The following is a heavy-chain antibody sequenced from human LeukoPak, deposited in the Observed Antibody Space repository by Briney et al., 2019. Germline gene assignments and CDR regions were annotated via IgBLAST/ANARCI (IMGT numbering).Heavy chain of an antibody. CDR3: ARDPLYGGNSFDY. Sequence: GGSLRLSCAASGFTFSSYSMNWVRQAPGKGLEWVSSISSSSSYIYYADSVKGRFTISRDNAKNSLYLQMNSLRAEDTAVYYCARDPLYGGNSFDYWGRGTLVTVSS. V-gene: IGHV3-21*01. D-gene: IGHD4-23*01. CDR2: ISSSSSYI. J-gene: IGHJ4*02. CDR1: GFTFSSYS.